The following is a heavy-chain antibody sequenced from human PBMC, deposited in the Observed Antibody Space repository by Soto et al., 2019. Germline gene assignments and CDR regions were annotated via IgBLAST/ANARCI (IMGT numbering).Heavy chain of an antibody. J-gene: IGHJ6*02. CDR2: IIPIFGTA. Sequence: ASVKLSCKACGGSFSSYAISWVRQAPKQGLEWMGGIIPIFGTANYAQKFQGRVTITADESTSTAYMELSSLRSEDTAVYYCARASWNYGSGPNRPGTDANYYYYGMDVWGQGTTVTVSS. D-gene: IGHD3-10*01. CDR1: GGSFSSYA. CDR3: ARASWNYGSGPNRPGTDANYYYYGMDV. V-gene: IGHV1-69*13.